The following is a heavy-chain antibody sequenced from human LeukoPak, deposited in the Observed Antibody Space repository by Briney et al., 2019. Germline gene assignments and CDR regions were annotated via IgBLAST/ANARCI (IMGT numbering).Heavy chain of an antibody. CDR2: IYDSGST. CDR3: ARAMSIAARPQTIFDY. Sequence: SETLSLTCSVSGGSVSSYYWSWIRQPPGKGLEWIGYIYDSGSTNYNPSLKSRVTISVDTSKNQFSLNLPSVTAADTAVYYCARAMSIAARPQTIFDYWGKGTLVTVSS. J-gene: IGHJ4*02. CDR1: GGSVSSYY. D-gene: IGHD6-6*01. V-gene: IGHV4-59*08.